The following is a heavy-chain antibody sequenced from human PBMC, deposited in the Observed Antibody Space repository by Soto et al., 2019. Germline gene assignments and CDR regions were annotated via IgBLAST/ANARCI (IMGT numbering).Heavy chain of an antibody. D-gene: IGHD3-16*01. Sequence: GSLRLSCTAAGFTFGDYAMSWVRQAPGKGLEWVGFIRSKAYGGTTEYAASVKGRFTISRDDSKSIAYLQMNSLKTKDTAVYYCTRGADYYYGMDVWGQGTTVTVSS. V-gene: IGHV3-49*04. CDR3: TRGADYYYGMDV. J-gene: IGHJ6*02. CDR2: IRSKAYGGTT. CDR1: GFTFGDYA.